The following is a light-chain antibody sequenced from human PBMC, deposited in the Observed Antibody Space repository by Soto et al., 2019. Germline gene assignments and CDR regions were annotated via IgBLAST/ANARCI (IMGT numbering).Light chain of an antibody. J-gene: IGKJ5*01. Sequence: LMTQSTATPSVSPGQVATLSARASQSINRDLAWYQQKPGQTPRRLIYGASTWGTGVPHRFTGSGSGTEFTLTISKLKSEDFAVYYCQQYHSWTITFGQGTKLDNK. CDR3: QQYHSWTIT. CDR1: QSINRD. V-gene: IGKV3D-15*01. CDR2: GAS.